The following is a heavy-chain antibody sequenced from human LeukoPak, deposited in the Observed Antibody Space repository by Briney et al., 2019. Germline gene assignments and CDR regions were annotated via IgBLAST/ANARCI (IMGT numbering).Heavy chain of an antibody. CDR2: IIPIFGTA. V-gene: IGHV1-69*01. D-gene: IGHD2-2*01. Sequence: SVKVSCKAPGGTFSSYAISWVRQAPGQGLKWMGGIIPIFGTANYAQKFQGRVTITADESTSTAYMELSSLRSEDTAVYYCARVLGGIVVVPAVKNENWFDPWGQGTLVTVSS. J-gene: IGHJ5*02. CDR1: GGTFSSYA. CDR3: ARVLGGIVVVPAVKNENWFDP.